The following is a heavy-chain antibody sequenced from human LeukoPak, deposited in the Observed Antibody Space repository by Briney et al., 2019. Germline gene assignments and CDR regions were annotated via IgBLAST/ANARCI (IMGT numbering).Heavy chain of an antibody. Sequence: SETLSLTCAVYGGSFSGYYWSWIRQPPGKGLEWIGEINHSGSTNYNPSLKSRVTISVDTSKNQFSLKLSSVTAADTAVYYCARVRHHCSSTSCYFPYYYYYMDVWGKGTTVTVSS. CDR2: INHSGST. CDR3: ARVRHHCSSTSCYFPYYYYYMDV. V-gene: IGHV4-34*01. J-gene: IGHJ6*03. D-gene: IGHD2-2*01. CDR1: GGSFSGYY.